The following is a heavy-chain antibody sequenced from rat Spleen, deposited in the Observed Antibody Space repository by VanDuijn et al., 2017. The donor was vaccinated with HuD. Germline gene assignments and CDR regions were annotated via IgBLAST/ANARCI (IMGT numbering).Heavy chain of an antibody. D-gene: IGHD1-1*01. J-gene: IGHJ1*01. V-gene: IGHV5-20*01. Sequence: EVQLVESGGGLVQPGRSMKLSCAASGFTFSSFAMAWVRQAPTKGLEWVASISYDGGNTYYRDSVKGRFTISRDNAKSSLYLQMDSLRSEDTSTYYCAKEKDYYSGDWYFDFWGPGTMVTVSS. CDR2: ISYDGGNT. CDR3: AKEKDYYSGDWYFDF. CDR1: GFTFSSFA.